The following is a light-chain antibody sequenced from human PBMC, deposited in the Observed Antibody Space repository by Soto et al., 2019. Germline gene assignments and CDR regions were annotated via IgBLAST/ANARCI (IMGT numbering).Light chain of an antibody. J-gene: IGKJ1*01. V-gene: IGKV3-20*01. CDR2: AVS. Sequence: EIVLTQSPGTVSLSPGEGATLSCRTSESVSDSQLAWYQQRPGQAPRLLIYAVSSRATGIADRFSGSGSGTDFTLTISRLEPEDFALYYCQQYGSSRWTFGRGTRVEIE. CDR1: ESVSDSQ. CDR3: QQYGSSRWT.